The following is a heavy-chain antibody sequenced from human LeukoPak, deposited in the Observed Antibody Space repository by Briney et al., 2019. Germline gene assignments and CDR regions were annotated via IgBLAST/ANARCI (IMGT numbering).Heavy chain of an antibody. D-gene: IGHD1-1*01. CDR2: IYYSGST. J-gene: IGHJ4*02. V-gene: IGHV4-39*01. CDR1: GGSISSSSYY. CDR3: ARAEGYNEFDY. Sequence: PSETLSLTCTVSGGSISSSSYYWGWIRQPPGKGLEWIGSIYYSGSTYYNPSLKSRVTISVDTSKNQFSLKLSSVTAADTAVYYCARAEGYNEFDYWGQGTLVTVSS.